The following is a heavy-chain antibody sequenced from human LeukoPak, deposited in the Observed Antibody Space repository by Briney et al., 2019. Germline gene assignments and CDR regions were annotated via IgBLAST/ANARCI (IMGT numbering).Heavy chain of an antibody. J-gene: IGHJ4*02. CDR1: GASIRGDTYY. CDR3: ARRKDVDDFWSDYDY. CDR2: YHIGNT. Sequence: SETLSLTCTVSGASIRGDTYYWGWIRQPPGKGLEWIGNYHIGNTYYNPSLKSRVTISEDTSKNQFSLRVNSVTAAGTAVYYCARRKDVDDFWSDYDYWGQGTLVTVSS. D-gene: IGHD3-3*01. V-gene: IGHV4-39*01.